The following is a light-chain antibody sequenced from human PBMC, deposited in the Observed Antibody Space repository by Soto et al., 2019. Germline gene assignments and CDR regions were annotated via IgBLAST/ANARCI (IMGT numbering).Light chain of an antibody. CDR1: QSVSSSY. CDR3: QQYDSSPPRST. J-gene: IGKJ1*01. Sequence: EIVLTQSPGALSLSPGERASLSCRASQSVSSSYLAWYQQKPGQAPRLLIYGASSRATGIPDRFTGSGSGTDFTLTVSRLEPEDFAVYYCQQYDSSPPRSTFAQGTKVEIK. CDR2: GAS. V-gene: IGKV3-20*01.